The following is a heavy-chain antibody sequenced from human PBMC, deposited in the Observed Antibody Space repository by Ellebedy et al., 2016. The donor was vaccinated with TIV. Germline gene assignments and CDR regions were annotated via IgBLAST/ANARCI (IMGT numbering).Heavy chain of an antibody. CDR2: IWYDGSNK. CDR3: ARDAGYAGHDWYFDL. D-gene: IGHD5-18*01. V-gene: IGHV3-33*01. Sequence: GESLKISCAASGFTFSSYGMHWVRQAPGKGLEWVAVIWYDGSNKYYADSVKGRFTISRDNSKNTLYLQMNSLRAEDTAVYYCARDAGYAGHDWYFDLWGRGSLVTVAS. CDR1: GFTFSSYG. J-gene: IGHJ2*01.